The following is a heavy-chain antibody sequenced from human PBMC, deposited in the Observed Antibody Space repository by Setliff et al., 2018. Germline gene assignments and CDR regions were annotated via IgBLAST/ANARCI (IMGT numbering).Heavy chain of an antibody. CDR2: IDYSGTT. CDR1: GDSTSGGSIRSHY. D-gene: IGHD1-26*01. Sequence: SETLSLTCTVSGDSTSGGSIRSHYWSWVRQPPGKGLEWIGYIDYSGTTDYNPSPKSRVTLSADMSKSHVSLRLTSVTAADTAVYYCATRKSSGRLYYMDVWGKGTTVTVSS. V-gene: IGHV4-59*11. CDR3: ATRKSSGRLYYMDV. J-gene: IGHJ6*03.